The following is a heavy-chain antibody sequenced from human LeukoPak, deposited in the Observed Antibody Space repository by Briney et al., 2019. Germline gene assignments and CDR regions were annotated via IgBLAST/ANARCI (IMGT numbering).Heavy chain of an antibody. Sequence: SETLSLTCTVSDGSISSHYWSWIRQPPGKGLEWIGYIYYSGSTNYNPSLKSRITISVDTSKNQFSLKLSSVTAADTAVYYCAREVVVITGMDAFDIWGQGTMVTVSS. CDR2: IYYSGST. V-gene: IGHV4-59*11. J-gene: IGHJ3*02. D-gene: IGHD3-22*01. CDR1: DGSISSHY. CDR3: AREVVVITGMDAFDI.